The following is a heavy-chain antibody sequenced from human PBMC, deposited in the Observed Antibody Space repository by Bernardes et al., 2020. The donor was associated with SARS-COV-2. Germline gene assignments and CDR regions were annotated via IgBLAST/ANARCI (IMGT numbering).Heavy chain of an antibody. CDR3: ARVVVVPAAIRVHFFDY. D-gene: IGHD2-2*02. V-gene: IGHV1-18*01. CDR2: ISAYNGNT. Sequence: ASLKVSCKASGYTFTSYGISWVRQAPGQGLEWMGWISAYNGNTNYAQKLQGRVTMTTDTSTSTAYMELRSLRSDDTAVYYCARVVVVPAAIRVHFFDYWGQGTLVTVSS. J-gene: IGHJ4*02. CDR1: GYTFTSYG.